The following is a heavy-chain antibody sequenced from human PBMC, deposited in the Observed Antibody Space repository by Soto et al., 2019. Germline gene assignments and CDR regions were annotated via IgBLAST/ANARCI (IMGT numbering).Heavy chain of an antibody. CDR2: IKSKTDGGTA. CDR3: TTQNCSGGSCYSGYYYYGLDV. CDR1: GFTFSNAW. J-gene: IGHJ6*02. V-gene: IGHV3-15*07. Sequence: EVQLVESRGGLVKPGGSLRLSCAASGFTFSNAWMNWVRQAPGKGLEWVGRIKSKTDGGTADYAAPVKGRFTISRDDSKNTLYLKMDSLITEDTAVYYCTTQNCSGGSCYSGYYYYGLDVWGQGTTVSVSS. D-gene: IGHD2-15*01.